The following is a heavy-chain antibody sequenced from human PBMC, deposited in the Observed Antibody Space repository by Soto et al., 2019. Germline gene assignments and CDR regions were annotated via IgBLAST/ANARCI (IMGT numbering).Heavy chain of an antibody. J-gene: IGHJ1*01. CDR2: IKPDGSEK. CDR3: ARDGTYRPLGS. Sequence: GGSLRLSGAAAGFTLSSYWMSWVRQAPGKGLEWVANIKPDGSEKYYVDSVKGRFTVSRDNAKNSLYLQMNSLRAEDTAVYYCARDGTYRPLGSWAQRTLVTVSS. V-gene: IGHV3-7*01. D-gene: IGHD3-16*02. CDR1: GFTLSSYW.